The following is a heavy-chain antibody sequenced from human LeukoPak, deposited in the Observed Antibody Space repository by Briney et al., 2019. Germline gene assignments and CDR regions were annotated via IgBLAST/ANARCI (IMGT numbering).Heavy chain of an antibody. CDR2: ISAYNGNT. CDR3: ARAVSYYGSGFVPAGSYYFDY. V-gene: IGHV1-18*01. D-gene: IGHD3-10*01. Sequence: GASVKVSCKASGYTFTSYGISWVRQAPGQGLEWMGWISAYNGNTNYAQKLQGRVTMTTDTSTSTAYMELRSLRSDDTAVYYCARAVSYYGSGFVPAGSYYFDYWGQGTLVTVSS. CDR1: GYTFTSYG. J-gene: IGHJ4*02.